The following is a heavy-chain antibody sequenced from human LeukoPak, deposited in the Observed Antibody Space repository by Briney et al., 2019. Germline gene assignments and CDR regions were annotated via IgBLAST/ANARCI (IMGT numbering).Heavy chain of an antibody. CDR1: GFTFSSYA. J-gene: IGHJ4*02. V-gene: IGHV3-23*01. CDR3: AKALPPPTVTTTSDS. CDR2: ISWNGGTT. Sequence: GGSLRLSCAASGFTFSSYAMSWVRQPPGKGREWVSAISWNGGTTYYAASAKGRFTISRDHSKNTLYLQMNSLSAEDTAVYYCAKALPPPTVTTTSDSWGQGTLVTVSS. D-gene: IGHD4-11*01.